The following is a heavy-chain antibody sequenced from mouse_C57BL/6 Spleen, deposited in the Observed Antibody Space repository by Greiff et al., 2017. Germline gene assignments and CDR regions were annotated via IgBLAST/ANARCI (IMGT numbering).Heavy chain of an antibody. Sequence: QVQLQQPGAELVRPGSSVKLSCKASGYTFTSYWMDWVKQRPGQGLEWIGNIYPSDSETHYNQKFKDKATLTVYKSSSTAYMQLSSLTSEDSAVYYCATGGSGGFAYWGQGTLVTVSA. J-gene: IGHJ3*01. D-gene: IGHD3-2*02. CDR3: ATGGSGGFAY. V-gene: IGHV1-61*01. CDR1: GYTFTSYW. CDR2: IYPSDSET.